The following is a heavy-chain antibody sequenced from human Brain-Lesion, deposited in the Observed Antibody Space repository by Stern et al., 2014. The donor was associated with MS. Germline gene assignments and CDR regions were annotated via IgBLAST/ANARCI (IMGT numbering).Heavy chain of an antibody. V-gene: IGHV4-61*02. Sequence: QVQLVESGPGLVKPSQTLSLSCTVSGGSISSGGYYWSWIRQPAGKGLELIGRIFNSGSTSYNPSLKSRVTISIDTSKNQFPLRLNPMTAADTAVYYCARGRVVPGFQYYATDVWGQGTTVIVSS. CDR2: IFNSGST. CDR3: ARGRVVPGFQYYATDV. CDR1: GGSISSGGYY. J-gene: IGHJ6*02. D-gene: IGHD2-2*01.